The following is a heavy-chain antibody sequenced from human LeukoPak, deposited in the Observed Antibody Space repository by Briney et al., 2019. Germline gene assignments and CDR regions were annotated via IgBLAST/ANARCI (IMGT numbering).Heavy chain of an antibody. CDR2: TSGSCAST. Sequence: GGSLRLSCAASGFTFTNYAMSWVRQAPGKGLEWVSGTSGSCASTYSAHSVKGRFTISRGNSKNTLYLQMNSLGADDTAVYYCAKVLGPPYYFDYWGQGTLVTV. CDR3: AKVLGPPYYFDY. J-gene: IGHJ4*02. V-gene: IGHV3-23*01. CDR1: GFTFTNYA. D-gene: IGHD7-27*01.